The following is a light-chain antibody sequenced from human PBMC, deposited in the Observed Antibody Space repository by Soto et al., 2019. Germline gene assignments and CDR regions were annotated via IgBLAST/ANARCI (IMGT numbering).Light chain of an antibody. CDR2: DAS. CDR3: QQYKNWLTWT. V-gene: IGKV3-15*01. CDR1: QSVSHN. Sequence: EIVLTQSPATLSVSPGERATLSCRASQSVSHNLSWYQQKPGQAPRLLIYDASTRATGITARFSGSVSGTEFTLTISSLQSEDFAVYYCQQYKNWLTWTFGQGTKVEIK. J-gene: IGKJ1*01.